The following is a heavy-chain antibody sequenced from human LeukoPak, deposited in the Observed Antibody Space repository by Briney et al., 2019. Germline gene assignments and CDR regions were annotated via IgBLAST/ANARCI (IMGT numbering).Heavy chain of an antibody. CDR1: GGSISSGGYY. D-gene: IGHD3-22*01. V-gene: IGHV4-31*03. CDR2: IYYSGST. Sequence: TASETLSLTCTVSGGSISSGGYYWSWIRQHPGKGLEWIGYIYYSGSTYYNPSLKSRVTISVDTSKNQFSLKLSSVTAADTAVYYCARERAQYYYDSSGYYAWGQGTLVTVSS. CDR3: ARERAQYYYDSSGYYA. J-gene: IGHJ4*02.